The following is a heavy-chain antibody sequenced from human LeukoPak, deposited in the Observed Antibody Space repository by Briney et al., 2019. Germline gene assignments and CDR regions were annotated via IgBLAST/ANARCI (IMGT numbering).Heavy chain of an antibody. V-gene: IGHV4-34*01. CDR1: GGPFSGYF. J-gene: IGHJ4*02. CDR3: ARRYYYNLGSFPIDF. CDR2: IHNSGTT. D-gene: IGHD3-10*01. Sequence: PSETLSLTCAVSGGPFSGYFRSWIRQSSGKGLEWIGEIHNSGTTNYNPSLNSRVTISEDTSKNQFYLNLSSVTAADTAVYYCARRYYYNLGSFPIDFWGQGTLVTVSS.